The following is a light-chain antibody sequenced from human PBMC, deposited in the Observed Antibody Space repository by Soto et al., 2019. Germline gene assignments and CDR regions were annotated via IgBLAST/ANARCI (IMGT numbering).Light chain of an antibody. V-gene: IGKV1-39*01. Sequence: DIQMTQSPSSLSASVGDRVTITCRASQSISTYLYWYQQKPGKAPQLLIYAASSLQSGVPSRFSGSGSGTDFTLTISSLQPEDFATYYCQQSYSIPITFGQGTRLEIK. CDR3: QQSYSIPIT. J-gene: IGKJ5*01. CDR2: AAS. CDR1: QSISTY.